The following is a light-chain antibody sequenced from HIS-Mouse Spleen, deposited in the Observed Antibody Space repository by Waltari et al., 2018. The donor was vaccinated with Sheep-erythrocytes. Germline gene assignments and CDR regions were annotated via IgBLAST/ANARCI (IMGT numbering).Light chain of an antibody. Sequence: DIQMTQSPSSLSASVADRVTIPCRASQSIISYLNWYQQKPGNAPKPLIYAASSLQSGVPSRFSGSGSGTDFTLTISSLQPEDFATYYCQQSYSTPPLTFGGGTKVEIK. V-gene: IGKV1-39*01. J-gene: IGKJ4*01. CDR3: QQSYSTPPLT. CDR1: QSIISY. CDR2: AAS.